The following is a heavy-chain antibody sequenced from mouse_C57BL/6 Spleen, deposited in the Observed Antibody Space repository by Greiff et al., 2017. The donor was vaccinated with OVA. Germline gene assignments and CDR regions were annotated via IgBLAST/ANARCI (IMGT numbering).Heavy chain of an antibody. Sequence: EVQRMESEGGLVQPGSSMKLSCTASGFTFSDYYMAWVRQVPEKGLEWVANINYDGSSTYYLDSLKSRFIISRDNAKNILYLQMSSLKSEDTATYYCARSHYYGSSYWYFDVWGTGTTVTVSS. CDR3: ARSHYYGSSYWYFDV. J-gene: IGHJ1*03. CDR2: INYDGSST. V-gene: IGHV5-16*01. CDR1: GFTFSDYY. D-gene: IGHD1-1*01.